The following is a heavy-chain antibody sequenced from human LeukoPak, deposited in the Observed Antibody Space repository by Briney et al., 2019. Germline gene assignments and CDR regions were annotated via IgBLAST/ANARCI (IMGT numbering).Heavy chain of an antibody. CDR2: TSSSGSTI. J-gene: IGHJ4*02. D-gene: IGHD3-10*01. CDR1: GFTFSSYE. Sequence: GGSLRLSCAASGFTFSSYEMNWVRQAPGKGLEWVSYTSSSGSTIYYADSVKGRFTISRDNAKNSLYLQMNSLRAEDTAVYYCARDWSYYGSGSFDYWGQGTLVTVSS. CDR3: ARDWSYYGSGSFDY. V-gene: IGHV3-48*03.